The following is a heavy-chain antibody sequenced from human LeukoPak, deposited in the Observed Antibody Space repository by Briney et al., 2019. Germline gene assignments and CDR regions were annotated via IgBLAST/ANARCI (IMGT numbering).Heavy chain of an antibody. D-gene: IGHD3-10*01. V-gene: IGHV1-3*01. CDR1: GYTFTSYA. CDR2: INAGNGNT. CDR3: ASSLPRNYYGSATFDY. J-gene: IGHJ4*02. Sequence: ASVKVSCKASGYTFTSYAMHWVRQAPGQRLEWMGWINAGNGNTKYSQKFQGRVTITRDTSASTAYMELSSLRSEDTAVYYCASSLPRNYYGSATFDYWGQGTLVTVSS.